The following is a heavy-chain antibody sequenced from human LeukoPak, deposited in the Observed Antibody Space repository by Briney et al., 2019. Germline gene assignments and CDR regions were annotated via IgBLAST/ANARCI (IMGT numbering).Heavy chain of an antibody. CDR3: ARGPRRVYDFWSGYYTGLVGYYYYGMDV. CDR2: IYPGDSDT. Sequence: RGESLKISCKGSGYSFTSYWIGWVRQMPGKGLEWMGIIYPGDSDTRYSPSFQGQVTISADKSISTAYLQWSSLKASDTAMYYCARGPRRVYDFWSGYYTGLVGYYYYGMDVWGQGTTVTVSS. J-gene: IGHJ6*02. V-gene: IGHV5-51*01. CDR1: GYSFTSYW. D-gene: IGHD3/OR15-3a*01.